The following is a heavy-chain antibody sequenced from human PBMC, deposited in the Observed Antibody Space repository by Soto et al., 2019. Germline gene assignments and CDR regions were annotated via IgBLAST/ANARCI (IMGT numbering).Heavy chain of an antibody. CDR2: TYYRSTWYT. Sequence: SQTLSLTCAISGDSVSSSNAAWNWISHSPSRGLEWLGRTYYRSTWYTDYAGSVRSRMTINPDTSNPDTSKKQLSLQLNSVTPEVKHLYYCTNWGMNLWGTGTSLTVSP. V-gene: IGHV6-1*01. J-gene: IGHJ6*04. CDR1: GDSVSSSNAA. CDR3: TNWGMNL. D-gene: IGHD7-27*01.